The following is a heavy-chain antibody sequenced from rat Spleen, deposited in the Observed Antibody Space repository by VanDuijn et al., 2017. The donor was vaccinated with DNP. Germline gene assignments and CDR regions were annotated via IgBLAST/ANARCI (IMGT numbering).Heavy chain of an antibody. V-gene: IGHV5-7*01. CDR2: IHSDGSST. Sequence: EVRLVESGGGLVQPGRSLKLSCAASGFTFSDYNMAWVRQAPKRGLEWVATIHSDGSSTYYRDSVRDRFTISRDNAKSTLYLQMNSLRSEDTATYYCARGNYPGINTFDHWGQGVMVTVSS. D-gene: IGHD1-4*01. CDR3: ARGNYPGINTFDH. CDR1: GFTFSDYN. J-gene: IGHJ2*01.